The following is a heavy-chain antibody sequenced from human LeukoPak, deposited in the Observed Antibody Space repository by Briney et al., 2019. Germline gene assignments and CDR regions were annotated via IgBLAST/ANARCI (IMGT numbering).Heavy chain of an antibody. V-gene: IGHV3-23*01. CDR3: AKAPVTSCRGAFCYPFDY. Sequence: GGSLRLSCAASGFIFSSYSMNWVRQAPGKGLEWVSAMSSSDDGRYYAASVRGRFTISRDTSRSTLYLQMNSLRAEDAAVYYCAKAPVTSCRGAFCYPFDYWGQGALVTVSS. CDR1: GFIFSSYS. D-gene: IGHD2-15*01. J-gene: IGHJ4*02. CDR2: MSSSDDGR.